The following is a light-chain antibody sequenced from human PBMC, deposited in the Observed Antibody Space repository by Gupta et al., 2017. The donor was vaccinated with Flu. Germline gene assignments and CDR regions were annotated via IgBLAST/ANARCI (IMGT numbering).Light chain of an antibody. CDR3: QSADSSGIVV. CDR1: ALPKQY. CDR2: KDS. Sequence: SYELTQPPSVSVSPGQTPRITCSGDALPKQYAYWYQQKPGQAPVLVIYKDSERPSGIPERFSGSSSGTTVTLTISGVQAEDEADYYCQSADSSGIVVFGGGTKLTVL. J-gene: IGLJ2*01. V-gene: IGLV3-25*02.